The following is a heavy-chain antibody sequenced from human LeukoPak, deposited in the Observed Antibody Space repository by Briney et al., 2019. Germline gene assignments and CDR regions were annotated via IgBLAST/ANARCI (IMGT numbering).Heavy chain of an antibody. CDR2: IDPSDSYA. V-gene: IGHV5-10-1*01. CDR3: ATGMTATFAPGVDV. CDR1: GYRFTSYW. Sequence: GESLKISCKGSGYRFTSYWIAWVRQTPGKGLEWMGRIDPSDSYAKYSPSFQGHVTISADKSTSTAYLQWSSLQASDTAMYYCATGMTATFAPGVDVWGQGTTVTVSS. D-gene: IGHD1-20*01. J-gene: IGHJ6*02.